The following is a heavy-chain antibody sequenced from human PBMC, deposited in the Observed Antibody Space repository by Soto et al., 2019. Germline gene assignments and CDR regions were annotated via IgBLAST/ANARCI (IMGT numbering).Heavy chain of an antibody. CDR2: INQGGTEI. Sequence: GGSLRLSCTASGFTFSTYWMTWVRQAPGKGLEWVANINQGGTEIYYVDSVKGRFTISRDNSENSLYLQMNSLRAEDTAVYYCARDRHGGFFDYWGQGALVTVSP. J-gene: IGHJ4*02. V-gene: IGHV3-7*05. CDR3: ARDRHGGFFDY. D-gene: IGHD3-3*01. CDR1: GFTFSTYW.